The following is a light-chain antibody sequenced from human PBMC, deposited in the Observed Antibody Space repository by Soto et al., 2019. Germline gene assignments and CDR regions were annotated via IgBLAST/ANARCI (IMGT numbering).Light chain of an antibody. J-gene: IGLJ2*01. CDR2: EVS. CDR3: TSYTTSSIVV. CDR1: SRDVGGYNY. V-gene: IGLV2-14*01. Sequence: QSVLTQPASVSGSPGQSISISCTGTSRDVGGYNYVSWFQQHPGKAPKLMIYEVSNRPSGVSNRFSGSKSGNTASLTISGLQAEDEADYYCTSYTTSSIVVFGGGTQLTVL.